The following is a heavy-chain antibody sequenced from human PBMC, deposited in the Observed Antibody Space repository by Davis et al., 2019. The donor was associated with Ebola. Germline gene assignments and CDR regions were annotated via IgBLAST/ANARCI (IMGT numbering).Heavy chain of an antibody. Sequence: PSETLSLTCAVYGGSFSGYYWSWIRQPPGKGLEWIGEINHSGSTNYNPSLKSRVTISVDTSKNPFSLKLSSVTAADTAVYYCARVRPGDVVGKHFDYWGQGTLVTVSS. V-gene: IGHV4-34*01. CDR2: INHSGST. J-gene: IGHJ4*02. D-gene: IGHD2-15*01. CDR1: GGSFSGYY. CDR3: ARVRPGDVVGKHFDY.